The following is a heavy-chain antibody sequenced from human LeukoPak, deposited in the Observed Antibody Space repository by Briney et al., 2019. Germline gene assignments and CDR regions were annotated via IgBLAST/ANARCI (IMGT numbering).Heavy chain of an antibody. Sequence: GGSLRLSCAASGFTFSSYSMNWVRQAPGKGLEWVSYITSSGSTIYYADSVKGRFTISRDNAKNSLYLQMNSLRAEDTAVYYCARGIYGDYVGYWGQGTLVTVSS. J-gene: IGHJ4*02. CDR2: ITSSGSTI. D-gene: IGHD4-17*01. V-gene: IGHV3-48*04. CDR3: ARGIYGDYVGY. CDR1: GFTFSSYS.